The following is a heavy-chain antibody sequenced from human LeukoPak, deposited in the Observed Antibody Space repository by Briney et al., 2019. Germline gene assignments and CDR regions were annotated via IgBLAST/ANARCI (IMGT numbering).Heavy chain of an antibody. J-gene: IGHJ4*02. CDR3: ARRGGSSSRRSPIDY. CDR1: GFTFRNYW. CDR2: IKQDGSQR. V-gene: IGHV3-7*01. D-gene: IGHD6-6*01. Sequence: GGSLRLSCAVSGFTFRNYWMTWVRQAPGKGPEWVANIKQDGSQRYYVDSVRGRFTISRDNAKNSLFLQMNGLRAEDTAVYYCARRGGSSSRRSPIDYWGQGTLVTVSS.